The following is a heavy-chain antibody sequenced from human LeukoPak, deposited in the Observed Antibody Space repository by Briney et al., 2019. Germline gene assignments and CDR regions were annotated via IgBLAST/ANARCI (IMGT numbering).Heavy chain of an antibody. CDR1: GYSFFGYG. V-gene: IGHV1-69*13. CDR2: IIPIFGTA. Sequence: ASVKVSCKASGYSFFGYGITWVRQAPGQGLEWMGGIIPIFGTANYAQKFQGRVTITADESTSTAYMELSSLRSEDTAVYYCGHSGNYLAFDIWGQGTMVTVSS. J-gene: IGHJ3*02. CDR3: GHSGNYLAFDI. D-gene: IGHD1-26*01.